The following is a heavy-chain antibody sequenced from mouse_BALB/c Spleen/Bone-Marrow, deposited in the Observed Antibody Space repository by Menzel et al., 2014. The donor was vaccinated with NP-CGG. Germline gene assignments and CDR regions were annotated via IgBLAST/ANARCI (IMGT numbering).Heavy chain of an antibody. V-gene: IGHV1S29*02. CDR2: IYPYNGGT. CDR3: ARGYSWYFDV. CDR1: GYKFNDYN. J-gene: IGHJ1*01. D-gene: IGHD2-3*01. Sequence: EVQLQQSGPELVKPGASVKISCKASGYKFNDYNMHWVNQSHGKSLEWIGYIYPYNGGTGYNQKFKSKATLTVDNSSSTAYMELRSLTSEDSAVYYCARGYSWYFDVWGAGTTVTVSS.